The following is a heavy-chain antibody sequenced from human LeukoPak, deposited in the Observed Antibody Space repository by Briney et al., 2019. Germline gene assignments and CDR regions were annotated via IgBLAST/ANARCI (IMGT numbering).Heavy chain of an antibody. CDR3: ARDSVGAKGYAFDI. D-gene: IGHD1-26*01. CDR1: GFTFSSYS. Sequence: GSLRLPCAASGFTFSSYSMNWVRQAPGKGLEWVSSISSSSSYIYYADSVKGRFTISRDNAKNSLYLQMNSLRAEDTAVYYCARDSVGAKGYAFDIWGQGTMVTVSS. CDR2: ISSSSSYI. J-gene: IGHJ3*02. V-gene: IGHV3-21*01.